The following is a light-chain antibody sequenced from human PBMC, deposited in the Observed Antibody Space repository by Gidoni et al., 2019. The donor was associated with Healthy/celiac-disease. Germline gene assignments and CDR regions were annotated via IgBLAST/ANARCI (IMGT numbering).Light chain of an antibody. CDR2: AAS. CDR3: QQLNSYLIT. J-gene: IGKJ5*01. CDR1: QCISSY. Sequence: DIQLTHSPSFLSASVGDRVTITCRASQCISSYLAWYQQKPGKAPKLLLYAASTLQSGVPSRFSGSGSGTEFTLTISSLQPEDFATYYCQQLNSYLITFGQGTRLEIK. V-gene: IGKV1-9*01.